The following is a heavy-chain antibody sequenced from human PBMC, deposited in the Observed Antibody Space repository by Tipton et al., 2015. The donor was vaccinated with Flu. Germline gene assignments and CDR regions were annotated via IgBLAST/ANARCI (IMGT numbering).Heavy chain of an antibody. V-gene: IGHV4-34*01. J-gene: IGHJ6*02. CDR3: ARGHTAMVGSLYYSGMDV. D-gene: IGHD5-18*01. CDR1: GGSFSGYY. CDR2: INHSGST. Sequence: TLSLTCAVYGGSFSGYYWSWIRQPPGKGLEWIGEINHSGSTDYNPSLKSRVTISVDTSKNQFSLKLSPVTAADTAVYYCARGHTAMVGSLYYSGMDVWGQGTTVTVSS.